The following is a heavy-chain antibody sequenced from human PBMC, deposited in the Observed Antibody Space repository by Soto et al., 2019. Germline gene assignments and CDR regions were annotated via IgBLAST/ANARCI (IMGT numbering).Heavy chain of an antibody. CDR2: ISGSGGST. CDR3: ANLGGSYSPYYYYGMDV. Sequence: GGSLRLSCAASGFTFSSYAMSWVRQAPGKGLEWVSAISGSGGSTYYADSVKGRFTISRDNSKNTLYLQMNSLRAEDTAVYYCANLGGSYSPYYYYGMDVWGQGTTVTVSS. CDR1: GFTFSSYA. J-gene: IGHJ6*02. D-gene: IGHD1-26*01. V-gene: IGHV3-23*01.